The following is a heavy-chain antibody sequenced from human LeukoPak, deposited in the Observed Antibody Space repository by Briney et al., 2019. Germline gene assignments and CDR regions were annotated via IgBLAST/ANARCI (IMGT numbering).Heavy chain of an antibody. J-gene: IGHJ6*03. CDR3: ARGLSGAGTGYYMDV. CDR2: IYTSGST. CDR1: GGSISSYY. V-gene: IGHV4-4*07. D-gene: IGHD6-19*01. Sequence: SETLSLTCIVSGGSISSYYWSWIRQRAGKGLEWIGRIYTSGSTNYNPSLKSRVTMSVDTSKNQFSLKLSSVTAADTAVYYCARGLSGAGTGYYMDVWGKGTTVTVSS.